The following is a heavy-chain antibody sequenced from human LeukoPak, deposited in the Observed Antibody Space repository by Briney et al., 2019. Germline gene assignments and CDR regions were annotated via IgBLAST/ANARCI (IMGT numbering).Heavy chain of an antibody. Sequence: PSETLSLTCTVSGGSISSYYWSWIRQPPGKGLGWIGYIYYSGSTNYNTSLKSRVTISVDTSKNQFSLKLSSVTAADTAVYYCARSRGSYYGFDYWGQGTLVTVSS. D-gene: IGHD1-26*01. J-gene: IGHJ4*02. CDR1: GGSISSYY. CDR3: ARSRGSYYGFDY. V-gene: IGHV4-59*01. CDR2: IYYSGST.